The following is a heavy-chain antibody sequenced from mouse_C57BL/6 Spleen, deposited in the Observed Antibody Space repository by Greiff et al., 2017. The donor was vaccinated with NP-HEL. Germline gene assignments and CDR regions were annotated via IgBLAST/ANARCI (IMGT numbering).Heavy chain of an antibody. D-gene: IGHD2-3*01. CDR1: GYAFSSYW. J-gene: IGHJ2*01. CDR2: IYPGAGDT. CDR3: ARDYDGYYEGFDY. V-gene: IGHV1-80*01. Sequence: VQLQQSGAELVKPGASVKISCKASGYAFSSYWMNWVKQRPGQGLEWIGQIYPGAGDTNYNGKFKGKATLTADKSSSTAYMQLSSLTSEDSAVYFCARDYDGYYEGFDYWGQGTTLTVSS.